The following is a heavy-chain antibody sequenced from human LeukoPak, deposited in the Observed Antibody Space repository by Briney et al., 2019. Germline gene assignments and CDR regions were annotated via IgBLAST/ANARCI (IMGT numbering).Heavy chain of an antibody. CDR2: ISGSGGST. CDR1: GFTFSSYA. CDR3: ATDQTVVVPAAIRYFDY. Sequence: GGSLRLSCAASGFTFSSYAMSWVRQAPGKGLEWVSAISGSGGSTYYADSVKGRFTISRDNSKNTLYLQMNSLRAEDTAVYYCATDQTVVVPAAIRYFDYWGQGTLVTVSS. D-gene: IGHD2-2*01. J-gene: IGHJ4*02. V-gene: IGHV3-23*01.